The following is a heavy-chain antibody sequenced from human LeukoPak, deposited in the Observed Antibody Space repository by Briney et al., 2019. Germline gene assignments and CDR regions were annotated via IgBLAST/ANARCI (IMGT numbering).Heavy chain of an antibody. V-gene: IGHV3-74*01. J-gene: IGHJ6*02. D-gene: IGHD3-9*01. Sequence: GGSLRLCCVVSGFTFRDYWMHWVRQAPGKGLVWVSRIYGDGSGTAYADSVKGRFAISIDNAKNTLDLQMKSLRAEDTAVYYCAREPLKYFDSYYGLDVWGQGTTVTVSS. CDR3: AREPLKYFDSYYGLDV. CDR1: GFTFRDYW. CDR2: IYGDGSGT.